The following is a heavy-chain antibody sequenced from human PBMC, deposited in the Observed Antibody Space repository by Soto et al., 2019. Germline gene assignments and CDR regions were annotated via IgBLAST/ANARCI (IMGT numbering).Heavy chain of an antibody. CDR1: GFTVSSNY. CDR2: IYSGGST. V-gene: IGHV3-66*01. J-gene: IGHJ6*03. Sequence: HPGGFLRLSCAASGFTVSSNYMSWVRQAPGKGLEWVSVIYSGGSTYYADSVKGRFTISRDNSKNTLYLQMNSLRAEDTAVYYCRNYYGSGSYAKYYMDVWGKGTTVTVSS. D-gene: IGHD3-10*01. CDR3: RNYYGSGSYAKYYMDV.